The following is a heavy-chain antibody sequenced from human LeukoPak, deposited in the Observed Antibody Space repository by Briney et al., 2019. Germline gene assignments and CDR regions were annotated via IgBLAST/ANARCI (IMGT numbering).Heavy chain of an antibody. CDR2: VSWNSGSI. Sequence: GGSLRLSCAASGFTFDDYAMHWVRQAPGKGLEWVSGVSWNSGSIGYADSVKGPFTISRDNAKNSLYLQMNSLRAEDTALYYCAKGDYYDSSVITLRDYFDYWGQGTLVTVSS. CDR3: AKGDYYDSSVITLRDYFDY. D-gene: IGHD3-22*01. V-gene: IGHV3-9*01. J-gene: IGHJ4*02. CDR1: GFTFDDYA.